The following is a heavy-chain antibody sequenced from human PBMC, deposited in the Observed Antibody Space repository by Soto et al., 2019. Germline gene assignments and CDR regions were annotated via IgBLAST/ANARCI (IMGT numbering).Heavy chain of an antibody. D-gene: IGHD1-26*01. Sequence: QVQLVQSGAEARVPGASVKVSCKASGYSFTGLDINWVRQTTGQGLEWMGWMEPSSGRTGYAQKFQGRVTMTRDTSINPAYMELSSLTSDDTAFYYCARGVTAGVDYWGQGTLVTVSS. CDR3: ARGVTAGVDY. CDR1: GYSFTGLD. V-gene: IGHV1-8*01. CDR2: MEPSSGRT. J-gene: IGHJ4*02.